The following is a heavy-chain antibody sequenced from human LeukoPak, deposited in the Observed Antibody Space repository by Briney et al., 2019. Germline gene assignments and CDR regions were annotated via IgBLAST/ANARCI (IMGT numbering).Heavy chain of an antibody. CDR3: GRVIAGAIDY. CDR1: GFTFSGHS. CDR2: INLDGSER. D-gene: IGHD6-13*01. J-gene: IGHJ4*02. V-gene: IGHV3-7*01. Sequence: GGSLRLSCAASGFTFSGHSMTWVRQAPGKGLEWVANINLDGSERSYVDFVKGRFTISRDNADNSMYLQMNSLRAEDTAVYYCGRVIAGAIDYWGQGTLVTVSS.